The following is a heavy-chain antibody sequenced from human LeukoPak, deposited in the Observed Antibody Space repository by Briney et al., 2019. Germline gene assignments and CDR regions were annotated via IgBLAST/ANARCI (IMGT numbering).Heavy chain of an antibody. Sequence: VASVKVSCKASGYTFTSYDINWVRQATGHGLEWMGWMNPNSGNTGYAQKFQGRVTMTRNTSISTAYMELSSLRSEDTAVYYCARARSGCSGYFCLPKNWFDPWGQGTLVTVSS. CDR3: ARARSGCSGYFCLPKNWFDP. J-gene: IGHJ5*02. V-gene: IGHV1-8*01. D-gene: IGHD3-22*01. CDR1: GYTFTSYD. CDR2: MNPNSGNT.